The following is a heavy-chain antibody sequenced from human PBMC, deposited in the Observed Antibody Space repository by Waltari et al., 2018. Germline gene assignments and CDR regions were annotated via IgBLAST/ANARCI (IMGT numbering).Heavy chain of an antibody. CDR3: ARGVVATIRGVYYYYMDV. V-gene: IGHV3-48*04. Sequence: EVQLVESGGGLVQPGGSLRLSCAASGFTFSSYSMNWVRQAPGKGLEWVSYISSSSSTIYYADSVKGRFTISRDNAKNSLYLQMNSLRAEDTAVYYCARGVVATIRGVYYYYMDVWGKGTTVTVSS. CDR1: GFTFSSYS. CDR2: ISSSSSTI. J-gene: IGHJ6*03. D-gene: IGHD5-12*01.